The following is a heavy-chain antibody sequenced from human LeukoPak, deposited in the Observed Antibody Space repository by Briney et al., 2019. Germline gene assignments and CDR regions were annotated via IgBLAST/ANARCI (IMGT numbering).Heavy chain of an antibody. D-gene: IGHD5-24*01. V-gene: IGHV4-31*03. J-gene: IGHJ3*02. Sequence: PSETLSLTCTVSGGSISSGGYYWSWIRQRPGKGLEWIGYIYYSGSTYYNPSLKSRVTISVDTSKNQFSLKLSSVTAADTAVYYCAREPSRDGYNLNAFDIWGQGTMVTVSS. CDR3: AREPSRDGYNLNAFDI. CDR1: GGSISSGGYY. CDR2: IYYSGST.